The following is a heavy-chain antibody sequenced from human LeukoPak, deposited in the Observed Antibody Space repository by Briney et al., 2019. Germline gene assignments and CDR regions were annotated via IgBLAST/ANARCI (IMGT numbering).Heavy chain of an antibody. CDR1: GGSFSGYY. CDR3: VRRGIVVVPAANRRGWFDP. CDR2: INHSGST. J-gene: IGHJ5*02. Sequence: SETLSLTCAVYGGSFSGYYWSWNRQPPGKGLEWIGEINHSGSTNYNPSLKSRVTISVDTSKNQFSLKLSSVTAADTAVYYCVRRGIVVVPAANRRGWFDPWGQGTLVTVSS. V-gene: IGHV4-34*01. D-gene: IGHD2-2*01.